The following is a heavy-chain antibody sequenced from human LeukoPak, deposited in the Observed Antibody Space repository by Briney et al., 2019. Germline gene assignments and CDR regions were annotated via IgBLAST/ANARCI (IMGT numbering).Heavy chain of an antibody. CDR1: GFTFSSYG. V-gene: IGHV3-30*03. CDR3: ARNGSLRYFDWLFEGDAFDI. J-gene: IGHJ3*02. CDR2: ISYDGSNN. D-gene: IGHD3-9*01. Sequence: GRSLRLSCAASGFTFSSYGMHWVRQAPGKGLEWVAVISYDGSNNYYADSVKGRFTISRDNSKNTLYLQMNSLRAEDTAVYYCARNGSLRYFDWLFEGDAFDIWGQGKMVTVAS.